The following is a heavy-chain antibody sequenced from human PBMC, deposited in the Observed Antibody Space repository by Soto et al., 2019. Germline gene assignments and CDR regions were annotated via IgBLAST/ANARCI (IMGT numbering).Heavy chain of an antibody. V-gene: IGHV3-21*01. CDR1: GFTFISDS. CDR2: ISSSSYI. D-gene: IGHD3-22*01. J-gene: IGHJ4*02. CDR3: ARGYDSSGYXY. Sequence: GGSLILSCAASGFTFISDSMNWVRQAPGKGLEWVSSISSSSYIYYADSVKGRFTISRDNAKNSLYLQMNSLRAEDTAVYYCARGYDSSGYXYWGQGTLVXVSS.